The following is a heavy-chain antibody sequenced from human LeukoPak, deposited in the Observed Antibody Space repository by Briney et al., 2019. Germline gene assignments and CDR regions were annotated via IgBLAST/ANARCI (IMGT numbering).Heavy chain of an antibody. J-gene: IGHJ4*02. Sequence: GGSLRLSCAASGFTFSDYYMSWIRQAPGKGLEWVSYISSSGSTIYYADSVKGRFTISRDNAKNSLYLQMNSLRAEDTAVYYCARDRAYDSTLPSLFWGQGTLVTVSS. D-gene: IGHD3-22*01. CDR2: ISSSGSTI. V-gene: IGHV3-11*01. CDR1: GFTFSDYY. CDR3: ARDRAYDSTLPSLF.